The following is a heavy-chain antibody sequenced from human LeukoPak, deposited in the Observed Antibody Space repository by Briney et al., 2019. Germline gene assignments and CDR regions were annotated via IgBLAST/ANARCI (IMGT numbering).Heavy chain of an antibody. J-gene: IGHJ6*02. CDR1: GFTFSSYA. Sequence: GGSLRLSCAASGFTFSSYAMHWVRQAPGKGLEGVAVISYDGSNKYYADSVKGRFTISRDNSKNTLYLQMNSLRAEDTAVYYCARVKFPLPDYYYYYGMDVWGQGTTVTVSS. V-gene: IGHV3-30-3*01. CDR2: ISYDGSNK. CDR3: ARVKFPLPDYYYYYGMDV.